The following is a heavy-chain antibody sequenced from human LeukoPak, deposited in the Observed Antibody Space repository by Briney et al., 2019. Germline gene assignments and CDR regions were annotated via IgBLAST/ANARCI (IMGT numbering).Heavy chain of an antibody. D-gene: IGHD4-23*01. V-gene: IGHV3-48*01. CDR3: ARDFRPHYGGNSGYFDY. CDR2: ISSGSSNK. J-gene: IGHJ4*02. Sequence: GGSLRLSCAASGFTFSSYNMNWVRQTPEKGLEWVSYISSGSSNKYYADSVKGRFTISRDNAKNSLFLQMNSLRVEDTAVYYCARDFRPHYGGNSGYFDYWGQGTLVTVSS. CDR1: GFTFSSYN.